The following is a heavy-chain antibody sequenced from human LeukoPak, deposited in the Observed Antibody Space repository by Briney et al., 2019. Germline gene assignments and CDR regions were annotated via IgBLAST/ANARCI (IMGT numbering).Heavy chain of an antibody. D-gene: IGHD2-15*01. Sequence: GESLKISCKGSGYSFSNYWIAWVRRTPGTGLEWMGIIYPGDSDTRSSPSFQGQVTISADKSISTAYLQWTSLKASDTAMYYCARRYCSGGACYKENWFDPWGQGTVVTVSS. CDR3: ARRYCSGGACYKENWFDP. J-gene: IGHJ5*02. V-gene: IGHV5-51*01. CDR1: GYSFSNYW. CDR2: IYPGDSDT.